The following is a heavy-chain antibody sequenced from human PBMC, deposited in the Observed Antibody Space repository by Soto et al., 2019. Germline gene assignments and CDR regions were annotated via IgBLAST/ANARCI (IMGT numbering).Heavy chain of an antibody. J-gene: IGHJ3*02. CDR1: GYTFINYY. V-gene: IGHV1-46*01. D-gene: IGHD6-19*01. CDR2: INPNGGST. CDR3: AREKWLVRRNDPFDI. Sequence: QVQLVQSGAEVKKPGASVKVSCKASGYTFINYYMHWVRQAPGQGLEWMGIINPNGGSTTYAQKFQGRVTLTRDTSTKTVNMELSNLRSEDTAVYYCAREKWLVRRNDPFDIWGQGTMVTVSS.